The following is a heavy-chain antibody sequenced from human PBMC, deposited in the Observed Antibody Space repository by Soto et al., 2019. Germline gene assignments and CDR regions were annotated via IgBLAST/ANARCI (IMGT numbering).Heavy chain of an antibody. J-gene: IGHJ4*02. Sequence: QVQLVESGGGVVQPGRSLRLSCAASGFTFSSYGMHWVRQAPGKGLEWVAVIWYDGSNKYYADSVKGRFTISRDNSKNTLYLLMSRLRAEDTAVYYCARESYDSGSFDYWGQGTLVTVSS. CDR3: ARESYDSGSFDY. D-gene: IGHD3-10*01. CDR2: IWYDGSNK. V-gene: IGHV3-33*01. CDR1: GFTFSSYG.